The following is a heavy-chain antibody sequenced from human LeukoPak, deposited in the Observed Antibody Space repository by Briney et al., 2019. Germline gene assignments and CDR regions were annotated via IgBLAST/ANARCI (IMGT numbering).Heavy chain of an antibody. CDR2: TYFRSNWYN. CDR3: ARFLPERGAGDY. D-gene: IGHD3-10*01. Sequence: KTSQTLSLTCAISGDIVSSNSAAWNWIRQSPSRGLEWQGRTYFRSNWYNDYAVSVKSRITINPDTSKNQFSLQLNSVTPEDTAVYYCARFLPERGAGDYWGQGTLVTVSS. J-gene: IGHJ4*02. V-gene: IGHV6-1*01. CDR1: GDIVSSNSAA.